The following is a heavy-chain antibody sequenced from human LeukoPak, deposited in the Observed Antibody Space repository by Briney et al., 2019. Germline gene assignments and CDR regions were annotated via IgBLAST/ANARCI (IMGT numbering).Heavy chain of an antibody. Sequence: PGGSLRLSCAASGFNFSSYSMNWVRQAPGKGLEWVSYIRSSSGYIYYADSVKGRFTISRDNAKNSLYLQMNSLRAEDTAVYYCVKDFGGYCSGGSCHSGWSDYWGQGTLVTVSS. CDR1: GFNFSSYS. J-gene: IGHJ4*02. V-gene: IGHV3-21*01. D-gene: IGHD2-15*01. CDR3: VKDFGGYCSGGSCHSGWSDY. CDR2: IRSSSGYI.